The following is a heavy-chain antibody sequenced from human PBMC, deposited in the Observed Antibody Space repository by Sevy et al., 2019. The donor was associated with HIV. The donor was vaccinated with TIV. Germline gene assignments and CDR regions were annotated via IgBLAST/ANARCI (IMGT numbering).Heavy chain of an antibody. CDR3: TRVEVDFWSGYYVY. J-gene: IGHJ4*02. V-gene: IGHV3-49*03. Sequence: GGSLRLSCTASGFTFGDYAMSWFRQAPGKGLEWVGFIRSKAYGGTTEYAASVKGRFTISRDDSKSIAYLQMNSLKTEDTAVYYCTRVEVDFWSGYYVYWGQGTLVTVSS. CDR2: IRSKAYGGTT. CDR1: GFTFGDYA. D-gene: IGHD3-3*01.